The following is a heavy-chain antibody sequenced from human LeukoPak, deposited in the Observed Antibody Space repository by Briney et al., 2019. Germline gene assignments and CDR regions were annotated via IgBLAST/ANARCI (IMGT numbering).Heavy chain of an antibody. V-gene: IGHV3-11*01. CDR2: ITSSGSAI. CDR1: GFTFSDYY. CDR3: ATDIVSTSGDY. Sequence: GGSLRLSCAASGFTFSDYYMSWIRQAPGKGLEWVSYITSSGSAIYYADSVRGRFTISRDNARNSMFLHMDDLRAVDTAIYYCATDIVSTSGDYWGQGTLVTVSS. J-gene: IGHJ4*02. D-gene: IGHD5/OR15-5a*01.